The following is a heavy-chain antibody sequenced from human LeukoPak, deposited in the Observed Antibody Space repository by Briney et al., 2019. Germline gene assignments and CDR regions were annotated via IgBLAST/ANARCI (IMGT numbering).Heavy chain of an antibody. CDR1: GGSISSYY. J-gene: IGHJ4*02. CDR2: IYTNGST. V-gene: IGHV4-4*07. Sequence: NPSETLSLTCTVSGGSISSYYWSWIRQPAGKGLEWIGRIYTNGSTNYNPSLKSRVTMSVATSKNQFSLSLRSVTAADTAVYYCARENYYDTSDWGQGTLVTVSS. D-gene: IGHD3-22*01. CDR3: ARENYYDTSD.